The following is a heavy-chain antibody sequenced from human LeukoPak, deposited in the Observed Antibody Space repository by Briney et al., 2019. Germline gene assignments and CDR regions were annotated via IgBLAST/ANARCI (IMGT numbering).Heavy chain of an antibody. CDR1: GYTFISHW. CDR3: ARRVGNPGAFDI. V-gene: IGHV5-51*01. CDR2: IYPGDSDT. D-gene: IGHD2-15*01. J-gene: IGHJ3*02. Sequence: GESLKISCKGSGYTFISHWIGWVRQMPGKGLEWMGTIYPGDSDTRYSPSFQGQVTISADKSISTAYLQWSSLKASDTAMYYCARRVGNPGAFDIWGQGTMVTVSS.